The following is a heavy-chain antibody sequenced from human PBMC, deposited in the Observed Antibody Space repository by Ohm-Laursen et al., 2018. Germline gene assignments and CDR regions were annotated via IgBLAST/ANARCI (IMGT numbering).Heavy chain of an antibody. V-gene: IGHV4-61*08. CDR1: GGSISSGGYY. CDR2: IYNSGST. Sequence: GTLSLTCPVSGGSISSGGYYWSWIRQHPGKGLEWIGYIYNSGSTNYNPSPRSRVTISEDTSRNQLSLKLSSVTAADTAVYYCARAGTNGYYYRRFDYWGQGTLVTVSS. J-gene: IGHJ4*02. D-gene: IGHD3-22*01. CDR3: ARAGTNGYYYRRFDY.